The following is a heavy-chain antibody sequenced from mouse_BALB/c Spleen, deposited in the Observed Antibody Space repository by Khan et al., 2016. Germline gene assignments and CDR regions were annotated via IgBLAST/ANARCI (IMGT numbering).Heavy chain of an antibody. D-gene: IGHD1-1*01. CDR2: INTETGEP. CDR1: GYTFTDYS. Sequence: QIQLVQSGPELKKPGETVKISCKASGYTFTDYSMHWVKQAPGKGLKWMGWINTETGEPTYADDFKGRFAFSLETSASTASLEINNLKNEDTATXSYAMSTVVARNFYAMDYWGQGTSVTVSS. V-gene: IGHV9-2-1*01. CDR3: AMSTVVARNFYAMDY. J-gene: IGHJ4*01.